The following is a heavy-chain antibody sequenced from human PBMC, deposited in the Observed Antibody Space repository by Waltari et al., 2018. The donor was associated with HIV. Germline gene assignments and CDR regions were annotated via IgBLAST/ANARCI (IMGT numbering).Heavy chain of an antibody. CDR1: GFTFTDYG. D-gene: IGHD2-15*01. J-gene: IGHJ6*02. V-gene: IGHV3-23*01. CDR2: ISGSGATT. CDR3: AKGKVVVAATPGYGLDV. Sequence: EVQLLESGGDLVRPGGSLRLSCAASGFTFTDYGMTWVRQAPEKGLELVSAISGSGATTSDADSGKGRFTISRDNAKNTLYLQLNSLRPEDTAVYYCAKGKVVVAATPGYGLDVWGPGTTVIVSS.